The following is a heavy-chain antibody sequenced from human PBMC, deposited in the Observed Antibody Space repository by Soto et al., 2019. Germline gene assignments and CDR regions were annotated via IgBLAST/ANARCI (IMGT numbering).Heavy chain of an antibody. V-gene: IGHV3-23*01. CDR2: ISGGGGST. Sequence: EVQLLESGGGLVQPGGSLRLSCAASGFTFSSYAMSWVRQAPGKGLEWVSGISGGGGSTYFADSVQGRFTISRDNSKNTLYLQMNSLRAEDTAVYFCAKGSVVTYRGYWGQGTLVTVSS. J-gene: IGHJ4*02. D-gene: IGHD3-22*01. CDR3: AKGSVVTYRGY. CDR1: GFTFSSYA.